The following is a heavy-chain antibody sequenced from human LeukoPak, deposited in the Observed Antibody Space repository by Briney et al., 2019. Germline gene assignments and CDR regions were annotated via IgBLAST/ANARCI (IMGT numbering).Heavy chain of an antibody. D-gene: IGHD2-21*02. V-gene: IGHV4-59*01. J-gene: IGHJ4*02. CDR3: ARVAYYGGDCYSFDY. Sequence: SETLSLTCTVSGGSISGYYWSWIRQPPGKGLEWIAYIYYSGSTNYNPSLKSRVTISVDTSKKQFSLKLSSVTAADTAVYYCARVAYYGGDCYSFDYWGQGTLVTVSS. CDR1: GGSISGYY. CDR2: IYYSGST.